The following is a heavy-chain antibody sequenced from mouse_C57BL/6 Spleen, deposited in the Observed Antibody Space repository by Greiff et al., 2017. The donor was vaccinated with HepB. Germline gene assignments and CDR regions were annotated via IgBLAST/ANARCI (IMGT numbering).Heavy chain of an antibody. CDR2: INPSNGGT. J-gene: IGHJ1*03. D-gene: IGHD2-3*01. Sequence: VQLQQSGTELVKPGASVKLSCKASGYTFTSYWMHWVKQRPGQGLEWIGNINPSNGGTNYNEKFKSKATLTVDKSSSTAYMQLSSLTSEASAVYYCARKSYDYWYFDGWGTGTTVTVSS. V-gene: IGHV1-53*01. CDR1: GYTFTSYW. CDR3: ARKSYDYWYFDG.